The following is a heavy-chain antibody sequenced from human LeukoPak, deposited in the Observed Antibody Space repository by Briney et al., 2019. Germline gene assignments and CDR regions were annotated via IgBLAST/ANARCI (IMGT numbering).Heavy chain of an antibody. CDR1: GFTFSSYA. CDR3: ARDRGGEVLNHFDY. J-gene: IGHJ4*02. Sequence: PGGSLRLSCAASGFTFSSYAMHWVRQAPGKGLEWVAVISYDGSNKYYADSVKGRFTISRDNSKNTLYLQMNSLRAEDTAVYYCARDRGGEVLNHFDYWGQGTLVTVSS. V-gene: IGHV3-30-3*01. D-gene: IGHD2-21*01. CDR2: ISYDGSNK.